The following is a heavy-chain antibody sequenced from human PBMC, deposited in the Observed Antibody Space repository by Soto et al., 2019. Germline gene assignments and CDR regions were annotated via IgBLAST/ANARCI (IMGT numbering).Heavy chain of an antibody. Sequence: GGSPRLSCAASGFTFSSYAMNWVRQAPGKGLEWVSVISASGGTAFYADSAKGRFTISRDNSNNILYLQMNNLSADDTAVYYCTKKKSTIVSRPPFFYYWGQGAQVTVSS. J-gene: IGHJ4*02. CDR1: GFTFSSYA. V-gene: IGHV3-23*01. CDR2: ISASGGTA. CDR3: TKKKSTIVSRPPFFYY. D-gene: IGHD2-15*01.